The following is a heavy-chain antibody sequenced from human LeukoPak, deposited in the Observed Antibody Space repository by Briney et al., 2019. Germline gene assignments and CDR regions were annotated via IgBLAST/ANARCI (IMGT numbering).Heavy chain of an antibody. CDR1: GFTFSRYE. CDR3: ARGQGRRDAFDI. D-gene: IGHD1-1*01. J-gene: IGHJ3*02. Sequence: GGSLRLSCAASGFTFSRYEMNWVRQAPGKGLEGVSYISSSGSTIYYADSVKGRFTISRDNAKNSLYLQMNSLSAEDTAVYYCARGQGRRDAFDIWGQGTMVTVSS. V-gene: IGHV3-48*03. CDR2: ISSSGSTI.